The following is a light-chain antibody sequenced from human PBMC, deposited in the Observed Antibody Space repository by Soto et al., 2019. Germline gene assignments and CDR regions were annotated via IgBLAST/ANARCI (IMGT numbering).Light chain of an antibody. V-gene: IGKV1-17*01. CDR1: QGISND. Sequence: DIQMTQSPSSLSASVGDRVTITCRASQGISNDLGWYQQKPGKAPKRLIYAASSLQSGVPSRFSGSGSGTEFTLTITVLQPEDFATCYCLQHNSFPCTFGQGTKVEIK. J-gene: IGKJ1*01. CDR3: LQHNSFPCT. CDR2: AAS.